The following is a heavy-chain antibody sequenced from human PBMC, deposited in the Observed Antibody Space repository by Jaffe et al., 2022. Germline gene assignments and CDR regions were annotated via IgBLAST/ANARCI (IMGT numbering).Heavy chain of an antibody. J-gene: IGHJ4*02. CDR1: GFTFSSYG. CDR2: ISYDGSNK. CDR3: AKDLDYDFWSGPLDY. Sequence: QVQLVESGGGVVQPGRSLRLSCAASGFTFSSYGMHWVRQAPGKGLEWVAVISYDGSNKYYADSVKGRFTISRDNSKNTLYLQMNSLRAEDTAVYYCAKDLDYDFWSGPLDYWGQGTLVTVSS. D-gene: IGHD3-3*01. V-gene: IGHV3-30*18.